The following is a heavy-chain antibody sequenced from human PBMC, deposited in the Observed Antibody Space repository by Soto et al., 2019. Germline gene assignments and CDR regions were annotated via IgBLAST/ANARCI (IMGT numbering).Heavy chain of an antibody. Sequence: QITLKESGPTLVKPTQTLMLTCTFSGFSLSTSGVGVGWIRQPPGKALEWLALIYWDDDKRYSPSLKSRLTITKDTSKNQVVLTMTNMDPVDTATYYCAHRGGTIFGDAFDIWGQGTMVTVSS. CDR3: AHRGGTIFGDAFDI. D-gene: IGHD3-3*01. V-gene: IGHV2-5*02. CDR1: GFSLSTSGVG. J-gene: IGHJ3*02. CDR2: IYWDDDK.